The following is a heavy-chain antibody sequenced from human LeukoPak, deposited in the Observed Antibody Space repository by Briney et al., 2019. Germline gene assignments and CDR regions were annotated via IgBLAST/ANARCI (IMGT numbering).Heavy chain of an antibody. CDR2: IDASGGST. V-gene: IGHV3-53*01. J-gene: IGHJ5*02. D-gene: IGHD6-19*01. CDR3: AKGSGSGWYGWFAP. CDR1: GDSVNNHY. Sequence: PSETLSLTCTVSGDSVNNHYWSWIRQPPGKGLEWVSSIDASGGSTYYAGSVKGRFTISRDNSKNTFYLQMNTLRADDTAVYYCAKGSGSGWYGWFAPWGQGTLVTVSS.